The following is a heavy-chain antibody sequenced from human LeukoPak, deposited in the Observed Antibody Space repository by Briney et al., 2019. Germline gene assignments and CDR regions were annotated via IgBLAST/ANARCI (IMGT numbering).Heavy chain of an antibody. CDR2: ISWNSGSI. Sequence: PGGSLRLSCVASGFTFEDYAMHWVRQAPGKGLEWLSGISWNSGSIGYADSVKGRFTISGDNAKNSLYVQMNSLRAEDMALYYCAKGGSYYELDYWGQGTLVTVSS. D-gene: IGHD1-26*01. J-gene: IGHJ4*02. CDR1: GFTFEDYA. V-gene: IGHV3-9*03. CDR3: AKGGSYYELDY.